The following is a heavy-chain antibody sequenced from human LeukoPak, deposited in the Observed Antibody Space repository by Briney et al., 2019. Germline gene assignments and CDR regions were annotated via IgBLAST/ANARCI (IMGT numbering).Heavy chain of an antibody. CDR2: IYTSGST. Sequence: SETLSLTCTVYGGSFSGYYWSWIRQPAGKGLEWIGRIYTSGSTNYNPSLKSRVTISVDTSKNQFSLKLSSVTAADTAVYYCAGNYYGSGSYYSEDRYWGQGTLVTVSS. CDR1: GGSFSGYY. V-gene: IGHV4-4*07. J-gene: IGHJ4*02. CDR3: AGNYYGSGSYYSEDRY. D-gene: IGHD3-10*01.